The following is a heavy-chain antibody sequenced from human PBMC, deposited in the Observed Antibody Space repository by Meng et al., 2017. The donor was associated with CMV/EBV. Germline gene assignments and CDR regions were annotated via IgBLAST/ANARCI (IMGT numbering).Heavy chain of an antibody. CDR3: ARGGIAAAGLH. V-gene: IGHV4-39*07. Sequence: PGQGLSKPSNTLSLPCTVHGGPFSSSSSYWGWSRQPPGKGLEWIGSIYYSGRTYYNPSLKSLVTISVDTSKNQFSLKLSSVTAADTAVYYCARGGIAAAGLHWGQGTLVTVSS. CDR1: GGPFSSSSSY. CDR2: IYYSGRT. D-gene: IGHD6-13*01. J-gene: IGHJ4*02.